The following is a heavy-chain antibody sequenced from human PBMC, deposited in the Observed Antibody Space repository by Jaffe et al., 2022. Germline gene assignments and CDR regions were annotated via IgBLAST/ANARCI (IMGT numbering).Heavy chain of an antibody. CDR2: IYHSGST. CDR1: GGSISSSNW. Sequence: QVQLQESGPGLVKPSGTLSLTCAVSGGSISSSNWWSWVRQPPGKGLEWIGEIYHSGSTNYNPSLKSRVTISVDKSKNQFSLKLSSVTAADTAVYYCARDSPPADIVVVVAATGGDAFDIWGQGTMVTVSS. CDR3: ARDSPPADIVVVVAATGGDAFDI. J-gene: IGHJ3*02. V-gene: IGHV4-4*02. D-gene: IGHD2-15*01.